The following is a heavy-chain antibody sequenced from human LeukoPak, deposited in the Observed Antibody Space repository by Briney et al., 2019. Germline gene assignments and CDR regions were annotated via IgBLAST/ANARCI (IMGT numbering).Heavy chain of an antibody. CDR3: ARRLMVRGVKFSIDY. J-gene: IGHJ4*02. V-gene: IGHV4-34*12. Sequence: SETLSLTCAVYGGSFSGYYWSWIRQPPGKGLEWIGEIIHSGSTNYNPSLKSRVTISVDTSKNQFSLKLSSVTAADTAVYYCARRLMVRGVKFSIDYWGQGTLVTVSS. D-gene: IGHD3-10*01. CDR2: IIHSGST. CDR1: GGSFSGYY.